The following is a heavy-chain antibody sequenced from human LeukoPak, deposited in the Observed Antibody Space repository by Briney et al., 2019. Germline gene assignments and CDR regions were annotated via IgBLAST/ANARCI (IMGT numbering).Heavy chain of an antibody. CDR3: ARSLGYCTRSSCPPWFDP. Sequence: ASVKVSCKASGYTFIAYYMHWVRQAPGQGLEWMGWINPNSGDTNYIQKFQGRVTMTRDTSNTTAYMELTRLTSDDTAVYYCARSLGYCTRSSCPPWFDPWGQGTLVTVSS. CDR1: GYTFIAYY. D-gene: IGHD2-2*03. J-gene: IGHJ5*02. V-gene: IGHV1-2*02. CDR2: INPNSGDT.